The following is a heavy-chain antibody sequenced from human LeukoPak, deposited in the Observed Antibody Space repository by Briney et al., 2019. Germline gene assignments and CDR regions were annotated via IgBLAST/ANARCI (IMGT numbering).Heavy chain of an antibody. CDR3: ARETLQSSIAALPLLVGYYYYMDV. J-gene: IGHJ6*03. Sequence: GGSLRLSCAASGITFSDYSMNWVRQAPGKGLEWVSYISSGGIIIYYADSVKGRFTISRDNAKNSLYLQMNSLRAEDTAVYYCARETLQSSIAALPLLVGYYYYMDVWGKGTTVTVSS. CDR1: GITFSDYS. CDR2: ISSGGIII. V-gene: IGHV3-48*04. D-gene: IGHD6-6*01.